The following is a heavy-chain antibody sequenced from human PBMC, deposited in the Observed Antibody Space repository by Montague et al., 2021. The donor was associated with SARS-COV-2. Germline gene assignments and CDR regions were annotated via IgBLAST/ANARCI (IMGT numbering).Heavy chain of an antibody. J-gene: IGHJ6*02. V-gene: IGHV3-48*03. CDR2: ISSSGSTI. D-gene: IGHD3-3*01. CDR3: ARGGTYYDFWSGFYNYYYAMDV. Sequence: SRSLSLSASGFTFSSYEMNWVRQAPGKGLEWVSYISSSGSTIYYADSVKGRFTISRDNAKNSLYLQMNSLRAEDTAVYYCARGGTYYDFWSGFYNYYYAMDVWGQGTTVTVSS. CDR1: GFTFSSYE.